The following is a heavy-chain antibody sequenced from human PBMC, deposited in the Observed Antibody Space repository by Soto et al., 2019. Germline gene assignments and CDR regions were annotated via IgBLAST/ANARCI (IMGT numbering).Heavy chain of an antibody. J-gene: IGHJ4*02. D-gene: IGHD3-10*01. CDR2: TRNRGNGYTT. CDR3: ARAAYGSGSYYFDY. Sequence: EVQLVESGGGLVQPGASLRLSCAASGFTFSDHYMDWVRQAPGKGLEWVGRTRNRGNGYTTEYAASVKGRFTISRDDSKSSLYLQMNSLRIEATAVYYCARAAYGSGSYYFDYCGQGTLVTVSS. V-gene: IGHV3-72*01. CDR1: GFTFSDHY.